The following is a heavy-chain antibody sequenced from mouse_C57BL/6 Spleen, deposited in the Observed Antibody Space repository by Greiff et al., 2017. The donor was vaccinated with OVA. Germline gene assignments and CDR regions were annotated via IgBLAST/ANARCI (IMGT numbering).Heavy chain of an antibody. D-gene: IGHD1-1*01. CDR1: GFNIKDDY. J-gene: IGHJ2*01. CDR3: TTFITTVPLDY. Sequence: EVKLQESGAELVRPGASVKLSCTASGFNIKDDYMHWVKQRPEQGLEWIGWIDPENGDTEYASKFQGKATITADTSSNTAYLQLSSLTSEDTAVYYCTTFITTVPLDYWGQGTTLTVSS. CDR2: IDPENGDT. V-gene: IGHV14-4*01.